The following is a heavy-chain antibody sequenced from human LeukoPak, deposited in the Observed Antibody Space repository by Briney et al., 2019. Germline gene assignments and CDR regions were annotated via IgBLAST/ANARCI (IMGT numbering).Heavy chain of an antibody. CDR1: GGSISSSSYY. J-gene: IGHJ3*02. Sequence: SETLSLTCSVSGGSISSSSYYWGWIRQPPGKGLEWIGNIYYSGSTNYNPSLKSRVTISVDTSKNQFSLKLSSVTAADTAVYYCARDAVVGPVDILTGYDAFDIWGQGTMVTVSS. D-gene: IGHD3-9*01. CDR3: ARDAVVGPVDILTGYDAFDI. V-gene: IGHV4-39*07. CDR2: IYYSGST.